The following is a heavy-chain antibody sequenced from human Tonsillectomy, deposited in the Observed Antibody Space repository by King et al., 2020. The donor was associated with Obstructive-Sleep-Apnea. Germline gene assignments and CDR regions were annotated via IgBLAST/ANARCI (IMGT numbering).Heavy chain of an antibody. CDR1: GFTFSSYA. D-gene: IGHD3-10*01. CDR2: ISGSGGST. Sequence: VQLVESGGGLVQPVGSLRLSCAASGFTFSSYAMSWVRQAPGKGLEWGSAISGSGGSTYYADSVKGRFTISRDNSKNTLYLQMNSLRAEDTAVYYCAKARGSGTYYKNYFDYWGQGTLVTVSS. V-gene: IGHV3-23*04. CDR3: AKARGSGTYYKNYFDY. J-gene: IGHJ4*02.